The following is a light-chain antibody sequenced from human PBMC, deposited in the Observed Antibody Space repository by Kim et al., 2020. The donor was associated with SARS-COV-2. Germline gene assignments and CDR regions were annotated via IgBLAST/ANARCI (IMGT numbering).Light chain of an antibody. Sequence: LGQTVRIKCQGDSLRSYDASWYQQKPGQAPVLVIYGKNNRPSGIPDRFSGSSSGNTASLTITGAQAEDEADYYCNSRDSSGNHPVVFGGGTQLTVL. CDR2: GKN. CDR3: NSRDSSGNHPVV. CDR1: SLRSYD. J-gene: IGLJ2*01. V-gene: IGLV3-19*01.